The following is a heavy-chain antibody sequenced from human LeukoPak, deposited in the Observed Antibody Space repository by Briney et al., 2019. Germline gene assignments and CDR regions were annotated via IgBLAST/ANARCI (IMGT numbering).Heavy chain of an antibody. J-gene: IGHJ4*02. D-gene: IGHD1-26*01. CDR1: GGSFSAYY. CDR2: INHSGNI. CDR3: ARDSREWELLPLDY. V-gene: IGHV4-34*01. Sequence: TSETLSLTCAVYGGSFSAYYWSWIRQPPGKGLEWIGEINHSGNIKYNPSLKSRVTISVDTSKNQFSLKLSSVTAADTAVYYCARDSREWELLPLDYWGQGTLVTVSS.